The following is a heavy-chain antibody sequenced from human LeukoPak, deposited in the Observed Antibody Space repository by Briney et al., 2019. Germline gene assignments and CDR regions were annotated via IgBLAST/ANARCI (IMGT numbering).Heavy chain of an antibody. CDR3: ARGITMIVVVWPDAFDI. J-gene: IGHJ3*02. Sequence: KSSETLSLTCTVSGGSISSYYWSWIRQPPGKGLEWIGYIYYSGSTNYNPSLKSRVTISVDTSKNQFSLKLSSVTAADTAVYYCARGITMIVVVWPDAFDIWGQGTMVTVSS. CDR2: IYYSGST. V-gene: IGHV4-59*01. D-gene: IGHD3-22*01. CDR1: GGSISSYY.